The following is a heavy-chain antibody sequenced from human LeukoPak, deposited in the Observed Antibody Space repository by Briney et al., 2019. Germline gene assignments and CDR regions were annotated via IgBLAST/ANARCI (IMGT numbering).Heavy chain of an antibody. D-gene: IGHD3-10*01. CDR2: INPSGGST. CDR3: ARAKGSLLAFDI. J-gene: IGHJ3*02. Sequence: ASVKVSCKASGYTFTSYYMHWVRQAPGQGLEWMGIINPSGGSTSYAQKFQGGVTMTRDMSTSTVYMELSSLRSEDTAVYYCARAKGSLLAFDIWGQGTMVTVSS. CDR1: GYTFTSYY. V-gene: IGHV1-46*01.